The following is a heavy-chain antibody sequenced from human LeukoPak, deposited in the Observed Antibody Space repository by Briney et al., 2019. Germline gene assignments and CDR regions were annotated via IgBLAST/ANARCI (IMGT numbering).Heavy chain of an antibody. CDR3: ASLKYPSGWFDP. CDR2: IYYSGST. CDR1: GGSISSYY. J-gene: IGHJ5*02. D-gene: IGHD1-26*01. Sequence: PSETLSLTCTVSGGSISSYYWSWIRQPPGKGLEWIRYIYYSGSTNYNPSLKSRVTISVDTSKNQFSLKLSSVTAADTAVYYCASLKYPSGWFDPWGQGTLVTVSS. V-gene: IGHV4-59*01.